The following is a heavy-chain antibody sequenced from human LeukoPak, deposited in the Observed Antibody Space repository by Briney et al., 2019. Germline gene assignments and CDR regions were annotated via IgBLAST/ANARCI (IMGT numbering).Heavy chain of an antibody. D-gene: IGHD1-14*01. CDR3: AKQGRPAVFYYMDV. V-gene: IGHV3-30*04. J-gene: IGHJ6*03. Sequence: GRSLRLSCAASGFTFSSYAMHWVRQAPGKGLEWVAVISYDGSNKYYADSVKGRFTISRDNSKNTLYLQMNSLRAEDTAVYYCAKQGRPAVFYYMDVWGKGTTVTISS. CDR2: ISYDGSNK. CDR1: GFTFSSYA.